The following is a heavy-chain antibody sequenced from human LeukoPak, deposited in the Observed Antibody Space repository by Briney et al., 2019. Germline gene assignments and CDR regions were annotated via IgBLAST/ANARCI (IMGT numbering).Heavy chain of an antibody. CDR1: GRSISSSSYY. Sequence: PSETLSLTCTVSGRSISSSSYYWGWIRQPPGKGLEWLGSIYYSGSPYYNPSLKSRVHISVDTSKDQFSLKLSSVTAAHTAVYYCARLMLRFDPWGQGTLVTVSS. CDR3: ARLMLRFDP. J-gene: IGHJ5*02. V-gene: IGHV4-39*01. D-gene: IGHD2-8*01. CDR2: IYYSGSP.